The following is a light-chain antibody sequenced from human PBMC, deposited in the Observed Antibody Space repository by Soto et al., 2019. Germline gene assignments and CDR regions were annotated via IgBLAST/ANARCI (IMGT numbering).Light chain of an antibody. CDR1: QSVSSSY. J-gene: IGKJ1*01. CDR3: QQFGSSSWT. CDR2: GAS. V-gene: IGKV3-20*01. Sequence: ESVLTQSPGTLYLSPGEKATLSCRASQSVSSSYLAWYQQKPGQAPRLLIYGASSRATGIPDRFSGSGSGTDFTLTVSSLEPEDFAVYYCQQFGSSSWTFGQGTKVEIK.